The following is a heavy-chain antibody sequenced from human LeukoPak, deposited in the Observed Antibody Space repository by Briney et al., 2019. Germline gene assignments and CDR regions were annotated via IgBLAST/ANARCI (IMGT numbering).Heavy chain of an antibody. CDR2: INPSGGNT. V-gene: IGHV1-46*01. Sequence: ASVKVSCRASGYPFTRYAMHWVRQAPGQGLEWMGIINPSGGNTGSAQKFRGRVTMTRDTSTSTVYMELSSLRSEDTAVYYCAREVGIRGHFDYWGRGTLVTVSS. D-gene: IGHD1-26*01. CDR3: AREVGIRGHFDY. J-gene: IGHJ4*02. CDR1: GYPFTRYA.